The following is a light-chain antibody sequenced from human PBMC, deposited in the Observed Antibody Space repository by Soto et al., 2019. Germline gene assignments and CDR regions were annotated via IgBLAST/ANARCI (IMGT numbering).Light chain of an antibody. CDR3: QSYNTARPT. CDR1: QAISNS. Sequence: DIQMTQSPSSLSSSMGDRVALTCLASQAISNSLAWYQQKPGKPPQLLSYAASTLQSGVPSRFSGSGSGTDFTLTISGLKPEDLETYYCQSYNTARPTFGQGTRLEI. V-gene: IGKV1-27*01. J-gene: IGKJ5*01. CDR2: AAS.